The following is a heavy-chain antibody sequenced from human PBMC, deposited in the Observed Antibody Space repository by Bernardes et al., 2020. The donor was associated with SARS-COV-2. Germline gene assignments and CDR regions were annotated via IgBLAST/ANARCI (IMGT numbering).Heavy chain of an antibody. CDR3: ASEASFYYDSGAFRF. CDR1: GFTFGDYY. Sequence: GGSLRLSCAASGFTFGDYYMNWIRQAPGQGLEWVSYISSSGNAKYYADSVKSRFVVSRDNAQNSLYLEMNSLGADDTAVYYCASEASFYYDSGAFRFWGQGTLVTVSS. J-gene: IGHJ4*02. CDR2: ISSSGNAK. D-gene: IGHD3-22*01. V-gene: IGHV3-11*01.